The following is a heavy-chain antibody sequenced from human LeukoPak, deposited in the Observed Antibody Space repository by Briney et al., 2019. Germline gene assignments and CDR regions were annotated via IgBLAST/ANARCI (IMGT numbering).Heavy chain of an antibody. CDR3: AANTPRVVREDAFDI. CDR2: IVVGSGNT. CDR1: GFTFTGSA. Sequence: GTSVKVSCKASGFTFTGSAMQWVRQARGQRLEWIGWIVVGSGNTNYAQKFQERVTISRDMSTSTAYMELSSLRSEDTVVYYCAANTPRVVREDAFDIWGQGTMVTVSS. D-gene: IGHD2-21*01. J-gene: IGHJ3*02. V-gene: IGHV1-58*02.